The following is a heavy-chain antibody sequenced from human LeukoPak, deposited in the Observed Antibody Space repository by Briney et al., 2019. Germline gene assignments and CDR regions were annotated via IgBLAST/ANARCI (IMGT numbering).Heavy chain of an antibody. CDR2: ISSSSSYT. Sequence: GGSLRLSCAASGFTFSDYCMSWIRQAPGKGLEWFSYISSSSSYTNYADSVKGRFTISRDNAKNSLYLQMNSLRAEDTAVYYCARVGWSGDIIQYYFDYWGQGTLVTVSS. CDR3: ARVGWSGDIIQYYFDY. V-gene: IGHV3-11*06. CDR1: GFTFSDYC. J-gene: IGHJ4*02. D-gene: IGHD2-15*01.